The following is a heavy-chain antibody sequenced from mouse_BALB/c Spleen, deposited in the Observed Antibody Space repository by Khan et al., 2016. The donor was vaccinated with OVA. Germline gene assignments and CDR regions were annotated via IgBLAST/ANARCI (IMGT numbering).Heavy chain of an antibody. CDR2: VSTGGGYT. D-gene: IGHD1-1*01. CDR1: GFTFSTYG. J-gene: IGHJ3*01. Sequence: EVELVESGGDLVKPGGSLKLSCAASGFTFSTYGMSWVRQTPDKRLEWVATVSTGGGYTYYPDSVKGRFTISRDTAKNTLYLQMSSLKSEDTAMFYYASPAYYYDSEGFAYWGQGTLVTVSA. V-gene: IGHV5-6*01. CDR3: ASPAYYYDSEGFAY.